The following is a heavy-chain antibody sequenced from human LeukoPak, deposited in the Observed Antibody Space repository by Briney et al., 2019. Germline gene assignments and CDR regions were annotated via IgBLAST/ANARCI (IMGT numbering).Heavy chain of an antibody. CDR2: INGSGSFT. J-gene: IGHJ4*02. Sequence: GGSLRLSCAASGFTFSNYVMGWVRQDPGKGLQWVSIINGSGSFTSYADSVKGRLTISRDNSKNTLYLQMNSLRAEDTAVYYCAKDYDSSGYYELADYWGQGTLVTVSS. CDR3: AKDYDSSGYYELADY. D-gene: IGHD3-22*01. CDR1: GFTFSNYV. V-gene: IGHV3-23*01.